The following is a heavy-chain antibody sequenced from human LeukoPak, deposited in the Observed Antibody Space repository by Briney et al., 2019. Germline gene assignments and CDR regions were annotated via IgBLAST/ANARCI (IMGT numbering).Heavy chain of an antibody. V-gene: IGHV5-51*01. Sequence: GESLKISRVGSGYRFASYWIGWVRQMPGKGLEYMGIIYPGDSDTRYSPFFQGQVTISADKSISTAYLQWSSLKASDTAVYYCATYAGRSSKDFQHWGQGTLVTVSS. CDR3: ATYAGRSSKDFQH. D-gene: IGHD3-10*01. CDR2: IYPGDSDT. CDR1: GYRFASYW. J-gene: IGHJ1*01.